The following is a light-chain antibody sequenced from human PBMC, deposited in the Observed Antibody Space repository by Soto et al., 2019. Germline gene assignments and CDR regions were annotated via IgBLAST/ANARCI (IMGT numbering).Light chain of an antibody. Sequence: QSALTQPASVSGSPRQSITISCTGASSDVGGYTYVSWYQQHPGKTPKLMIYEVNNRPSGVSNRFSGSKSGNTASLTISALQAEDEADYYCSSYTSSSTLYVFGTGTKLTVL. V-gene: IGLV2-14*01. CDR2: EVN. CDR1: SSDVGGYTY. CDR3: SSYTSSSTLYV. J-gene: IGLJ1*01.